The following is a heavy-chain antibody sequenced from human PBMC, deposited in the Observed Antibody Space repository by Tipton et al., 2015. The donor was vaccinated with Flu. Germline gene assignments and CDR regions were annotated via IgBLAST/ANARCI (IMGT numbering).Heavy chain of an antibody. CDR3: ARDWGSIVVVPAALDP. Sequence: SLRLSCAASGFTFSSYGMHWVRQAPGKGLEWVAVIWYDGSNKYYADSVKGRFTISRDNSKNTLYLQMNSLRAEDTAVYYCARDWGSIVVVPAALDPWGQGTLVTVSS. J-gene: IGHJ5*02. CDR1: GFTFSSYG. CDR2: IWYDGSNK. D-gene: IGHD2-2*01. V-gene: IGHV3-33*08.